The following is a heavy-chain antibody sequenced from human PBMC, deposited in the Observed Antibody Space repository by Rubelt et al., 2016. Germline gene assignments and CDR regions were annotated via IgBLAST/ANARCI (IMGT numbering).Heavy chain of an antibody. D-gene: IGHD2-15*01. J-gene: IGHJ4*02. Sequence: QVQLVQSGAEVKKPGASVKVSCKASGYTFTSYYMHWVRQAPGQGLEWMGGIIPIFGTANYAQKFQGRVTITADKSTSTAYMELSSLRSEDTAVYYCAGYCSGGSCYSGYYFDFWGQGTLVTVSS. CDR3: AGYCSGGSCYSGYYFDF. V-gene: IGHV1-69*06. CDR2: IIPIFGTA. CDR1: GYTFTSYY.